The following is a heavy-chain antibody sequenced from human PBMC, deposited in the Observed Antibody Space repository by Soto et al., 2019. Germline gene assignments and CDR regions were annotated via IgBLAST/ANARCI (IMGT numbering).Heavy chain of an antibody. CDR3: ARVGVAPYYYYGMDV. D-gene: IGHD5-12*01. J-gene: IGHJ6*02. V-gene: IGHV1-18*03. CDR2: ISTYNGDT. Sequence: GASVKVSCKASGYTFTRSGISWVRQAPGQGLERMRWISTYNGDTNYAQTFQGRVTMTTDTSTSTVHMEVRILRSDDMAVYYCARVGVAPYYYYGMDVWGQGTPVTVSS. CDR1: GYTFTRSG.